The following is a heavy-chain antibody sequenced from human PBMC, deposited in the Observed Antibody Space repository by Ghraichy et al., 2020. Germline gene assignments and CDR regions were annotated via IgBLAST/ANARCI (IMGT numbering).Heavy chain of an antibody. V-gene: IGHV3-49*03. CDR3: TRDPNPEYYYDSSGYYLY. CDR2: IRSKAYGGTT. CDR1: GFTFGDYA. D-gene: IGHD3-22*01. Sequence: GGSLRLSCTASGFTFGDYAMSWFRQAPGKGLEWVGFIRSKAYGGTTEYAASVKGRFTISRDDSKSIAYLQMNSLKTEDTAVYYCTRDPNPEYYYDSSGYYLYWGQGTLVTVSS. J-gene: IGHJ4*02.